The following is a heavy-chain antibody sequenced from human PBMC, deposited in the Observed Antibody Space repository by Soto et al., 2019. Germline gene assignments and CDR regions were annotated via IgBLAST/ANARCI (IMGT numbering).Heavy chain of an antibody. D-gene: IGHD3-3*01. V-gene: IGHV3-23*01. J-gene: IGHJ4*02. Sequence: RRLSCAASGFTFSSYAMSWVRQAPGKGLEWVSAISGSGGSTYYADSVKGRFTISRDNSKNTLYLQMNSLRAEDTAVYYCAKVGTYDFWSGYHRCFDYWGQGTLVTVSS. CDR1: GFTFSSYA. CDR2: ISGSGGST. CDR3: AKVGTYDFWSGYHRCFDY.